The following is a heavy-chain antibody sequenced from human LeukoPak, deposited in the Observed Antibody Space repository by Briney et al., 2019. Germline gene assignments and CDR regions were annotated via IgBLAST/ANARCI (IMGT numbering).Heavy chain of an antibody. J-gene: IGHJ4*02. D-gene: IGHD6-19*01. CDR1: GFTFSSYA. V-gene: IGHV3-23*01. CDR3: AKTLSSGWSGKYYFDY. Sequence: GGSLRLSCATSGFTFSSYAMSWVRQAPGKGLEWVSGIGASGGGTYYADSVKGRFTISRDNSKSRLSLQMNSLRAEDTAVYYCAKTLSSGWSGKYYFDYWGQGTLVSVSS. CDR2: IGASGGGT.